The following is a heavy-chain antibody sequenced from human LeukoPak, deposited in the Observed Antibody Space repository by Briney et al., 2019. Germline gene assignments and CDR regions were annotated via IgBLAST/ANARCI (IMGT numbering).Heavy chain of an antibody. CDR2: IYYSGST. J-gene: IGHJ4*02. CDR1: GGSISSGDYY. V-gene: IGHV4-61*08. CDR3: ATTSATYYDFWSENYYFDY. D-gene: IGHD3-3*01. Sequence: KTSETLSLTCTVSGGSISSGDYYWSWIRQPPGKGLEWIGYIYYSGSTNYNPSLKSRVTISVDTSKNQFSLKLSSVTAADTAVYYCATTSATYYDFWSENYYFDYWGQGTLVTVSS.